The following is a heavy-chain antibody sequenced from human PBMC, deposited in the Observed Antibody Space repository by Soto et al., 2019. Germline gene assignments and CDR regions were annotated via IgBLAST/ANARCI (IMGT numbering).Heavy chain of an antibody. CDR3: AHSRCGGDCLQSYSSHYYYGMDV. CDR2: IYWDDDK. V-gene: IGHV2-5*02. CDR1: GFSLSTGGVG. D-gene: IGHD2-21*02. Sequence: QITLKESGPSLVKPTQTLTLTCTFSGFSLSTGGVGVGWIRQPPGKALEWLALIYWDDDKRYSPSLRSRLTVTKDTSKNQVVLTMTNRDPVDTATYYCAHSRCGGDCLQSYSSHYYYGMDVWGEGTTFTVSS. J-gene: IGHJ6*04.